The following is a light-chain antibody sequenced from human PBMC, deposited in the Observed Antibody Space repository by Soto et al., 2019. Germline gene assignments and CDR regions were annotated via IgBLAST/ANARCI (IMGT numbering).Light chain of an antibody. CDR3: GAWDGSLSAGV. J-gene: IGLJ2*01. Sequence: QSVLTQPPSVSATPGQEVNISCSGSSSNIGNNYVSWYQQLPGTAPKLLIYVNDKRPSGIPDRFSGSKSGTSATLGITGLQTGDEADYYCGAWDGSLSAGVFGGGTKLTVL. CDR2: VND. CDR1: SSNIGNNY. V-gene: IGLV1-51*02.